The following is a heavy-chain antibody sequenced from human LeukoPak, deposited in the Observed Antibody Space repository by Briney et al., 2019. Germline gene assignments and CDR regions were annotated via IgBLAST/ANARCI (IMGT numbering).Heavy chain of an antibody. CDR2: INPNSGGT. V-gene: IGHV1-2*02. J-gene: IGHJ4*02. D-gene: IGHD3-10*01. Sequence: ASVKVSCKASGYTFTGYYMHWVRQAPGQGLEWMGWINPNSGGTNYAQKFQGRVTMTRDTSISTAYMELSRLRSDDTAVYYCARDTTSILLWFGELGAQPGSFGYWGQGTLVTVSS. CDR3: ARDTTSILLWFGELGAQPGSFGY. CDR1: GYTFTGYY.